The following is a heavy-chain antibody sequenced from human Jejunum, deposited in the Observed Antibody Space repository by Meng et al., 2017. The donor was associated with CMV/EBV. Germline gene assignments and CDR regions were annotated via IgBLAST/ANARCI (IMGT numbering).Heavy chain of an antibody. D-gene: IGHD1-26*01. CDR2: INPNTGGT. CDR1: EYTFTDYY. CDR3: AKDGGSYLDYYFDY. J-gene: IGHJ4*02. V-gene: IGHV1-2*02. Sequence: EYTFTDYYLHWVRQAPGQGLEWMGWINPNTGGTSYAQKFQGRVTMTRDTSTNTAYMELTRLRSDDTALYYCAKDGGSYLDYYFDYWGQGTLVTVSS.